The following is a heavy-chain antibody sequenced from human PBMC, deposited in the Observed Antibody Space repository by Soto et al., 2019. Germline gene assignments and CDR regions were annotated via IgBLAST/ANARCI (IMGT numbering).Heavy chain of an antibody. D-gene: IGHD3-3*01. Sequence: SETLSLTCTVSGGSVSSDDYYWSWIRQPPGGGLEWIGHIYNSGTTYSNPSLKSRVTISVDTSKNQFFLNLSSVTAADTAIYYCARGPSADKVDYWGRGTLVTVSS. CDR3: ARGPSADKVDY. V-gene: IGHV4-30-4*01. CDR2: IYNSGTT. CDR1: GGSVSSDDYY. J-gene: IGHJ4*02.